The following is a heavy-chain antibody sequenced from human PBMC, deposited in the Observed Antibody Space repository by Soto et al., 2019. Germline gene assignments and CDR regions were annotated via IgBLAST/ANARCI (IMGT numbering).Heavy chain of an antibody. CDR1: GGSISSYY. Sequence: SETLSLTCTVSGGSISSYYWSWIRQPPGKGLEWIGYTYYSGSTYYNPSLKSRVTISVDTSKNQFSLKLSSVTAADTAVYYCARGGIAAAAPPDYWGQGTQLTVSS. CDR2: TYYSGST. J-gene: IGHJ4*02. V-gene: IGHV4-59*12. CDR3: ARGGIAAAAPPDY. D-gene: IGHD6-13*01.